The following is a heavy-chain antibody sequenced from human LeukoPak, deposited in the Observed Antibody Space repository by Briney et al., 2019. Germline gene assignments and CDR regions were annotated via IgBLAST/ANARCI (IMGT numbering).Heavy chain of an antibody. D-gene: IGHD3-10*01. CDR2: IYYSGGT. V-gene: IGHV4-34*01. CDR1: GGSFSGYY. Sequence: SETLSLTCAVYGGSFSGYYWGWIRQPPGKGLEWIGNIYYSGGTYYNPSLKSRVNISLDTSKNQFSLKLSSVTAADTAVYYCASVRRGFGESSKYYAYYYMGVWGKGTTVTISS. J-gene: IGHJ6*03. CDR3: ASVRRGFGESSKYYAYYYMGV.